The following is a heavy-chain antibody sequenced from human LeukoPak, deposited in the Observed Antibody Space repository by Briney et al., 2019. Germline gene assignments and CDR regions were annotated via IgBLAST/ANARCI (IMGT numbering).Heavy chain of an antibody. Sequence: GASVKVSCKASGYTFTSYDINWVRQAPGQGLEWMGRIIPILGIANYAQKFQGRVTITADKSTSTAYMELSSLRSEDTAVYYCAREREVAGFDYWGQGTLVTVSS. V-gene: IGHV1-69*04. CDR1: GYTFTSYD. CDR3: AREREVAGFDY. D-gene: IGHD6-19*01. CDR2: IIPILGIA. J-gene: IGHJ4*02.